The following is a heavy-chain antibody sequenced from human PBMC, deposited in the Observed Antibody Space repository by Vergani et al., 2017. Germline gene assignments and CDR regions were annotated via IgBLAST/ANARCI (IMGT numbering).Heavy chain of an antibody. V-gene: IGHV4-59*02. CDR2: VSFRGDT. Sequence: QVKLQESGPGLVKPSETLSLTCTVSGASVNSYYWSWIRQPPGKGLEWMGYVSFRGDTLYDPSVKGRMTISLNTSSNQFSLYLTSVTAADTAVYYCARNPYCGGDCYSDAFDIWGQGTMVTVSS. D-gene: IGHD2-21*02. CDR1: GASVNSYY. CDR3: ARNPYCGGDCYSDAFDI. J-gene: IGHJ3*02.